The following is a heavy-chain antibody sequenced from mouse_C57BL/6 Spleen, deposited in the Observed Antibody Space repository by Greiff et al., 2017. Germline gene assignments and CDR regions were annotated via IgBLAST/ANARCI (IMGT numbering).Heavy chain of an antibody. CDR3: ARHLPGAMDY. CDR2: IDPSDSYT. CDR1: GYTFNSYW. D-gene: IGHD4-1*01. J-gene: IGHJ4*01. Sequence: VQLQQPGAELVRPGTSVKLSCKASGYTFNSYWMHWVKQRPGQGLEWIGVIDPSDSYTNYNQKFKGKATLTVATSSSTAYMQLSSLTSEDSAVYYCARHLPGAMDYWGQGTSVTVSS. V-gene: IGHV1-59*01.